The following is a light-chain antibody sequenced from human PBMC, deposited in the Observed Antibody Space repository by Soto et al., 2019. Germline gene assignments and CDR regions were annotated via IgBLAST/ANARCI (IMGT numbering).Light chain of an antibody. Sequence: DIVMTQSPDSLAVSLGERATINCKSSQSVLYSSNNKNHLAWYQLKPGQSPQLLIYWASTRESGVPDRFSGSGSGTDFTLTISSLQAEDVAVYYCQQYSSTPWTFGQGTKVEIK. J-gene: IGKJ1*01. CDR2: WAS. V-gene: IGKV4-1*01. CDR3: QQYSSTPWT. CDR1: QSVLYSSNNKNH.